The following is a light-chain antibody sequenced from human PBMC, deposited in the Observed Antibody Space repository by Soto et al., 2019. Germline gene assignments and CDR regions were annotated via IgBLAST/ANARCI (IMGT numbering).Light chain of an antibody. CDR3: QQYSSDST. J-gene: IGKJ1*01. Sequence: DIRMTQSPSTLSASVGDRVTITCRASQSINNWLAWYQQKPGKAPKLLIYRASSLENGVPSRFSGRGSGTEFIFTITSLQPYDFATYYCQQYSSDSTFGQGTKVEIK. CDR2: RAS. V-gene: IGKV1-5*03. CDR1: QSINNW.